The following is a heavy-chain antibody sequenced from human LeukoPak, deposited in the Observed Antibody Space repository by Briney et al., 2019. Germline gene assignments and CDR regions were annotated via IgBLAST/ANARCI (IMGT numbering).Heavy chain of an antibody. J-gene: IGHJ5*02. CDR2: INHSGST. CDR1: GGSFSGYY. V-gene: IGHV4-34*01. CDR3: ARAPALFGVVINSWFDP. D-gene: IGHD3-3*01. Sequence: SETLSLTCAVYGGSFSGYYWSWIRQPPGKGLEWIGEINHSGSTNYNPSPKSRVTISVDTSKNQFSLKLSSVTAADTAVYYCARAPALFGVVINSWFDPWGQGTLVTVSS.